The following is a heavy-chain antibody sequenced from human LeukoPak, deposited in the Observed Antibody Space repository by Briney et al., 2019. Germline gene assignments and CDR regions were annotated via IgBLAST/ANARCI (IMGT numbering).Heavy chain of an antibody. V-gene: IGHV3-72*01. CDR2: TRNKANSYTT. CDR3: ARGSMVRGVDY. D-gene: IGHD3-10*01. Sequence: PGGSLRLSCAASGFTFSDHYMDWVRQAPGKGLEWFGRTRNKANSYTTEYAASVKGRFTISRDDSKNSLYLQMNSLKTEDTAVYYCARGSMVRGVDYWGQGTLVTVSS. CDR1: GFTFSDHY. J-gene: IGHJ4*02.